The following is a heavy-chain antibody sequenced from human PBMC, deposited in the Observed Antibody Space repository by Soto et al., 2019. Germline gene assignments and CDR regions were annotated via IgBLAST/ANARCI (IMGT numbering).Heavy chain of an antibody. J-gene: IGHJ6*02. D-gene: IGHD2-2*01. V-gene: IGHV1-69*01. CDR1: GGTFSSYA. CDR2: IIPFFGTA. CDR3: ARGNLVPAAPYYYYGMDV. Sequence: QVQLVQSGAEVKKPGSSVKVSCKASGGTFSSYAISWVRQAPGQGLEWMGGIIPFFGTANYAQKFQGRVTITADESTSTAYMELSSLRSEDTAVYYCARGNLVPAAPYYYYGMDVWGQGTTVTVSS.